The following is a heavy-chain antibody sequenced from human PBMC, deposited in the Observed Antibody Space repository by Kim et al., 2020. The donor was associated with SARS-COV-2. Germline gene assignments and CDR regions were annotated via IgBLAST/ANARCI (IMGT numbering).Heavy chain of an antibody. CDR2: NT. J-gene: IGHJ4*02. CDR3: AAAVELGIGQ. V-gene: IGHV1-58*01. Sequence: NTNYAQKFQERVTITGDMSTGTAYMELSSLRSEDTAVYYCAAAVELGIGQWGQGTLVTVSS. D-gene: IGHD7-27*01.